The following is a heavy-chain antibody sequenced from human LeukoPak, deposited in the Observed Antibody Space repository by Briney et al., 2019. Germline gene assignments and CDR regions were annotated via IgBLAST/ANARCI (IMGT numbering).Heavy chain of an antibody. CDR3: ARTHSGYEYYYGMDV. CDR2: MNPNIGYA. CDR1: GYSFTSYD. J-gene: IGHJ6*02. Sequence: ASVKVSCKAFGYSFTSYDINWVRQATGQGLEWMGWMNPNIGYAGYAQKFQGRVTMTRNSSINTAYMELSSLRSEDTAVYYCARTHSGYEYYYGMDVWGQGTTVTVSS. V-gene: IGHV1-8*01. D-gene: IGHD5-12*01.